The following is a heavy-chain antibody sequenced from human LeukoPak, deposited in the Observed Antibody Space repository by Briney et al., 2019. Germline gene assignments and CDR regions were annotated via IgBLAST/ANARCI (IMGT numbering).Heavy chain of an antibody. CDR2: NHTRRST. CDR1: GGLLSSGSYQ. Sequence: KPSHTLSLTCTVCGGLLSSGSYQWGWGPRPPGKGVGWDGPNHTRRSTTYHPSLKSRVTISVDTSKNQFSLRLSSVTAADTAVYYCARGSQYSSSFMIDPWGQGTLVTVSS. CDR3: ARGSQYSSSFMIDP. V-gene: IGHV4-61*02. J-gene: IGHJ5*02. D-gene: IGHD6-13*01.